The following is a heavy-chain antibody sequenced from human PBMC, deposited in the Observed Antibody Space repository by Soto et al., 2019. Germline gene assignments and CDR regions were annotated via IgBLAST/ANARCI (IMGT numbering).Heavy chain of an antibody. J-gene: IGHJ6*02. V-gene: IGHV3-66*01. Sequence: GGSLRLSCAASGFTVSSNYMSWVRQAPGKGLEWVSVIYSGGSTYYADSVKGRFTISRDNSKNTLYLQMNSLRAEDTAVYYCAKGIGYSYGPLYYGMDVWGQGTTVTVSS. CDR3: AKGIGYSYGPLYYGMDV. CDR1: GFTVSSNY. CDR2: IYSGGST. D-gene: IGHD5-18*01.